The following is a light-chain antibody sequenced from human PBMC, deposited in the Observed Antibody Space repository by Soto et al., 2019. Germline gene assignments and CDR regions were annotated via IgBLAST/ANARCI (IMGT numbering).Light chain of an antibody. CDR1: QSIGSW. V-gene: IGKV1-5*03. CDR2: KAS. J-gene: IGKJ1*01. CDR3: QQYKSYPWT. Sequence: DTQMTQSPSTLSASVGDRVTITCRASQSIGSWLAWYQQKPGKAPKLLIYKASSLRSGVPSRFSGSGSGTEFTLTISSLQPDDSATYYCQQYKSYPWTFGQGTKVDIK.